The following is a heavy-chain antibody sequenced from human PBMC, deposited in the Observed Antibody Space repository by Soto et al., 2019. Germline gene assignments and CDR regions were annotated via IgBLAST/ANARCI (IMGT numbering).Heavy chain of an antibody. J-gene: IGHJ5*02. V-gene: IGHV4-39*01. CDR1: GGSISSSGYY. D-gene: IGHD4-4*01. Sequence: QLQLQESGPRLVKPSETLSLTCTVSGGSISSSGYYWGWIRQPPGRGLEWIGSIYYSGSTYYNPSLKSRVTISVDTSKNQFSLRLSSVTAEDTAVFYCARHVSTMVTPSFDPWGQGTLVTVSS. CDR3: ARHVSTMVTPSFDP. CDR2: IYYSGST.